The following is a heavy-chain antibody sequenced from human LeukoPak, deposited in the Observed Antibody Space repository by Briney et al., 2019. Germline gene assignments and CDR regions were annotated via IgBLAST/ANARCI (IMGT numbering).Heavy chain of an antibody. Sequence: PGGSLRLSCAASGFTFSDYSMHWVRQAPGKGLEWVANIREYGSEKYYVDSVKGRFTISRDNAKNSLYLQMNSLRAEDTAVYYCASAPADGSGYYSFNYWGQGTLVTVSS. V-gene: IGHV3-7*01. CDR3: ASAPADGSGYYSFNY. D-gene: IGHD3-22*01. J-gene: IGHJ4*02. CDR1: GFTFSDYS. CDR2: IREYGSEK.